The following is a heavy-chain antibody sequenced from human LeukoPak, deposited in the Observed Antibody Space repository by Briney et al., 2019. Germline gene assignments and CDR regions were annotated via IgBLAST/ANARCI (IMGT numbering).Heavy chain of an antibody. CDR1: GGSFSNYV. D-gene: IGHD1-26*01. Sequence: SVKVSCKASGGSFSNYVITWVRQAPGQGLEWMGRIIPVLGVSNFAQKFQGRVTITADKSTNTAHMELSRLESGDTAVYYCAREKGFGSRWGAFDIWGQGTMVTVSS. J-gene: IGHJ3*02. CDR2: IIPVLGVS. V-gene: IGHV1-69*04. CDR3: AREKGFGSRWGAFDI.